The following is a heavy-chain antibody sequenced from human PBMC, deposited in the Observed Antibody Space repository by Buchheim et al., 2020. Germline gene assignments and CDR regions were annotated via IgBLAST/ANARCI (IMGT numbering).Heavy chain of an antibody. Sequence: EVQLVESGGGLVQPGRSLRLSCTASGFTFGDYAMNWVRQAPGKGLEWVGFIRSEASGGTAEYAASVKGRFTISRDDSKSIAQLQMNSLKTEDSAVVYCTRMTPARRTYGMDVWGKGTT. D-gene: IGHD4-11*01. CDR2: IRSEASGGTA. J-gene: IGHJ6*04. V-gene: IGHV3-49*04. CDR1: GFTFGDYA. CDR3: TRMTPARRTYGMDV.